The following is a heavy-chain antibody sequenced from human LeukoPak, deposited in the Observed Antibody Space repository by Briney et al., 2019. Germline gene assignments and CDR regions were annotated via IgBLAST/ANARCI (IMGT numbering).Heavy chain of an antibody. J-gene: IGHJ1*01. CDR1: GFTFNDYA. CDR2: ISWDSGNT. Sequence: GGSLRLSCAASGFTFNDYAMHWVRQAPGKGLEWVSLISWDSGNTYYADSVKGRFTISRDNSKNSLSLQMNSLRAEDTALYYCAKGPGAAIGKRYIQHWGQGTLVTVSS. CDR3: AKGPGAAIGKRYIQH. V-gene: IGHV3-43D*03. D-gene: IGHD6-13*01.